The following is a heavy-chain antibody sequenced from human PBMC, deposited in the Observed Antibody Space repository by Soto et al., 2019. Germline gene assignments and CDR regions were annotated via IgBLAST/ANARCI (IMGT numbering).Heavy chain of an antibody. Sequence: ASAEASCKASRYTFTSYGISRVRQAPGQGLDRMGWISDSNGNTNYAQKLQGRATMTTDTSTSTAYMELRSLRSDDTAVYYCASHTPGYSSGWYSPDYWGQGNLVTVSS. V-gene: IGHV1-18*01. J-gene: IGHJ4*02. CDR2: ISDSNGNT. D-gene: IGHD6-19*01. CDR1: RYTFTSYG. CDR3: ASHTPGYSSGWYSPDY.